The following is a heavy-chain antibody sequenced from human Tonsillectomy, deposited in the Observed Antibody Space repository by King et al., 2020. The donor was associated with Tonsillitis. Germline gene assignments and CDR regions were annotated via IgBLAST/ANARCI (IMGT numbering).Heavy chain of an antibody. J-gene: IGHJ4*02. CDR1: GFTFSSYA. CDR3: AGVIAAAGTAFDY. D-gene: IGHD6-13*01. CDR2: ISYDGSNK. Sequence: HVQLVESGGGVVQPGRSLRLSCAASGFTFSSYAMHWVRQAPGKGLEWVAVISYDGSNKYYADSVKGQFTISRDNSKNTLYMQMNSLRAEDTAVYYCAGVIAAAGTAFDYWGQGTLVTVSS. V-gene: IGHV3-30*04.